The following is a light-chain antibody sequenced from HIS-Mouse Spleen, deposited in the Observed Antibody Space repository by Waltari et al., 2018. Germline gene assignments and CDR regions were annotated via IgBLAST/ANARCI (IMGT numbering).Light chain of an antibody. CDR2: SNK. V-gene: IGLV1-44*01. J-gene: IGLJ2*01. Sequence: QSVLTQPPSASGTPGQRVTISCSGSSSNIGSNTVNWYQQLPGTAPKLLIYSNKQRPSGVPDRFSGSKSGTSASLAISGLQSEDEADDYCAAWDDSLNGPVFGGGTKLTVL. CDR3: AAWDDSLNGPV. CDR1: SSNIGSNT.